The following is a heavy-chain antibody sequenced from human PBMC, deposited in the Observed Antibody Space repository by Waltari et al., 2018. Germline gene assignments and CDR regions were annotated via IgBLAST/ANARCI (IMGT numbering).Heavy chain of an antibody. V-gene: IGHV1-69*04. Sequence: QVQLVQSGAEVKKPGSSVKVSCKASGGTFSSYAISWVRQAPGQGLEWMGGIIPSLGIANYAQKFQGRVTITADESTSTAYMELSSLRSEDTAVYYCASSLIAAAGTNYMDVWGKGTTVTVSS. CDR1: GGTFSSYA. D-gene: IGHD6-13*01. J-gene: IGHJ6*03. CDR3: ASSLIAAAGTNYMDV. CDR2: IIPSLGIA.